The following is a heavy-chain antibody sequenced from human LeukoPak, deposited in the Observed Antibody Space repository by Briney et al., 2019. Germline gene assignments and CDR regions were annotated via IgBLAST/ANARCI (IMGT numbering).Heavy chain of an antibody. V-gene: IGHV3-11*01. CDR3: XXXXXVWGRAHDI. D-gene: IGHD3-16*01. CDR2: ISSSGSTI. CDR1: GFTFSDYY. Sequence: KPGGSLRLSCAASGFTFSDYYMSWIRQAPGKGLEWVSYISSSGSTIYYADSVKGRFTISRDNAKNSLYLQMNSLRAEDTAVYYXXXXXXVWGRAHDIWGQGTMVTVSS. J-gene: IGHJ3*02.